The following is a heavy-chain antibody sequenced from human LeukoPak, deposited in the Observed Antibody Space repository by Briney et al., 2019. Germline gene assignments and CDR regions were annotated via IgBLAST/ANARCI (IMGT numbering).Heavy chain of an antibody. J-gene: IGHJ4*02. CDR2: IYYSGST. Sequence: SETLSLTCTVSGGSISSGGYYWSWIRQHPGKGLEWIGYIYYSGSTYYNLSLKSRVTISVDTSKNQFSLKLSSVTAADTAVYYCARSRGYCSGGSCYEYYFDYWGQGTLVTVSS. CDR3: ARSRGYCSGGSCYEYYFDY. V-gene: IGHV4-31*03. CDR1: GGSISSGGYY. D-gene: IGHD2-15*01.